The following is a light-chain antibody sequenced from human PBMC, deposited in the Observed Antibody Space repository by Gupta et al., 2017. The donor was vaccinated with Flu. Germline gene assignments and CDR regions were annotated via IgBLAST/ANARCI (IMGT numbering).Light chain of an antibody. CDR3: QQYTSWPTA. J-gene: IGKJ1*01. CDR2: DAS. V-gene: IGKV3-15*01. CDR1: QSVSSN. Sequence: EIVMTQSPAALSVSPGERATLSCRASQSVSSNLAWYQQKPGQAPRLLIFDASTRATGVPARFSSSGSGTEFTLTISSLQSEDFAAYYCQQYTSWPTAFGQGTKVEI.